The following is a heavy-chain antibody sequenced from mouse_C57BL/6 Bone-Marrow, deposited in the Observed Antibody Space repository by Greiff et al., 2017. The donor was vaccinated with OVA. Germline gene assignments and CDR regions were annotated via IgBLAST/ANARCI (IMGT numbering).Heavy chain of an antibody. CDR2: ISYSGST. J-gene: IGHJ2*01. CDR1: GYSITSGYD. V-gene: IGHV3-1*01. CDR3: AREGDYGNSYYFDY. D-gene: IGHD2-1*01. Sequence: VQLKESGPGMVKPSQSLSLTCTVPGYSITSGYDWHWIRHFPGNKLEWMGYISYSGSTNYNPSLKSRISITHDTSKNHFFLKLNSVTTEDTATYYCAREGDYGNSYYFDYWGQGTTLTVSS.